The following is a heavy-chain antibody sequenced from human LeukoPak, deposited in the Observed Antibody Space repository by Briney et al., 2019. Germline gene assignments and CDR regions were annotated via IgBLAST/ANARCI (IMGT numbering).Heavy chain of an antibody. CDR2: ISGHNGHT. CDR3: ARGPGIAVAGVFDY. CDR1: GYTFTSYG. Sequence: ASVKVSCKASGYTFTSYGINWVRQAPGQGLEWMGWISGHNGHTNYVQTMQGRVTMTTDTSPNTAYMELRSLTSDDTAVYYCARGPGIAVAGVFDYWGQGSLVTVSS. D-gene: IGHD6-19*01. J-gene: IGHJ4*02. V-gene: IGHV1-18*04.